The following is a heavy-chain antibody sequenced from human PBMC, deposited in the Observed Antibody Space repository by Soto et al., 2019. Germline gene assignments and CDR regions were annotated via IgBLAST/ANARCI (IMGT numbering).Heavy chain of an antibody. CDR1: GGTFSSYA. CDR3: ARDRTDSSVELPTGYYFDY. V-gene: IGHV1-69*13. CDR2: IIPIFGTA. D-gene: IGHD3-22*01. J-gene: IGHJ4*02. Sequence: ASVKVSCKASGGTFSSYAISWVRQAPGQGLEWMGGIIPIFGTANYAQKFQGRVTITADESTSTAYMELSSLRSEDTAVYYCARDRTDSSVELPTGYYFDYWGQGTLVTVSS.